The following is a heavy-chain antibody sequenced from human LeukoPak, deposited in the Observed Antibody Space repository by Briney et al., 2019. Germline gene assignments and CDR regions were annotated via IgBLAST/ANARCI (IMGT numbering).Heavy chain of an antibody. J-gene: IGHJ4*02. CDR1: GGSISSGGYY. Sequence: KSSETLSLTCTVSGGSISSGGYYWSWIRQHPGKGLEWIGYIYYSGSTYYNPSLKSRVTISVDTSKNQFSLKLSSVTAADTAVYYCARAQKPPLLWFGEYFDYWGQGTLVTVSS. CDR2: IYYSGST. CDR3: ARAQKPPLLWFGEYFDY. D-gene: IGHD3-10*01. V-gene: IGHV4-31*03.